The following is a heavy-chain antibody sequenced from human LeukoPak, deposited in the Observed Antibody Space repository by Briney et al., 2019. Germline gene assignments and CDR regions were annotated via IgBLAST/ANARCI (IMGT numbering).Heavy chain of an antibody. Sequence: PSETLSLTCTVSGGSISSYYWSWIRQPPGTGLEWIGYIHYSGSTNYNPSLKSRITISVDTPKTQFPLKLSSVTAADTAVYYCARTGLGASYDNWFDPWGQGTLVTVPS. CDR3: ARTGLGASYDNWFDP. CDR2: IHYSGST. D-gene: IGHD3-16*01. J-gene: IGHJ5*02. CDR1: GGSISSYY. V-gene: IGHV4-59*01.